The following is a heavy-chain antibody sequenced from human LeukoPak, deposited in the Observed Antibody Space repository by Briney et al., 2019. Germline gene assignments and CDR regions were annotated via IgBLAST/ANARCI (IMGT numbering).Heavy chain of an antibody. J-gene: IGHJ5*02. V-gene: IGHV4-4*07. CDR1: AGSISTFY. D-gene: IGHD6-25*01. Sequence: SETLSLTCTVSAGSISTFYWTWIRQPAGKGLEWIGRINYSGSTNYNPSLRGRVSMSVDRPKNQFSLTLNSVTAADTAVYYCAREGGDPRWLDPWGQGTLVTDSS. CDR3: AREGGDPRWLDP. CDR2: INYSGST.